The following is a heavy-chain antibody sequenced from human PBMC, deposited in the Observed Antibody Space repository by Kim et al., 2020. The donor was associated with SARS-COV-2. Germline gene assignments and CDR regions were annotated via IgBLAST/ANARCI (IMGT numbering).Heavy chain of an antibody. CDR2: ISAYNGNT. CDR1: GYTFTSYG. V-gene: IGHV1-18*01. J-gene: IGHJ6*03. Sequence: ASVKVSCKASGYTFTSYGISWVRQAPGQGLEWMGWISAYNGNTNYAQKLQGRVTMTTDTSTSTAYMELRSLRSDDTAVYYCARGRYSSSYEWVWYYYYYMDVWGKGTTVTVSS. D-gene: IGHD6-6*01. CDR3: ARGRYSSSYEWVWYYYYYMDV.